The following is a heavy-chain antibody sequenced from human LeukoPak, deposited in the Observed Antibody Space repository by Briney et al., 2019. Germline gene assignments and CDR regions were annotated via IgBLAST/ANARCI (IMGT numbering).Heavy chain of an antibody. D-gene: IGHD4-17*01. CDR3: ARDYADYVGYFFFDY. V-gene: IGHV3-23*01. CDR1: GFTFNNYA. Sequence: GGSLRLSCAASGFTFNNYAMNWVRQAPGKGLEWVSSISGGGETIYYADSAKGRFTISRDNSQDTLYLQMNSLRAEDTAVYYCARDYADYVGYFFFDYWGQGTLVTVSS. CDR2: ISGGGETI. J-gene: IGHJ4*02.